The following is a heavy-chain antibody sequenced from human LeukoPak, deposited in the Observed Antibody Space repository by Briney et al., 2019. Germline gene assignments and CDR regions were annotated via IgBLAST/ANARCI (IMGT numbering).Heavy chain of an antibody. Sequence: ASVKVSCKASGYTFTSNDINWVRQATGQGLEWMGWMNPNSGDTGYAQKFQGRVTMTRNTSISTAYMELSSVTAADTAVYYCARHGYSVAGEPVDYWGQGTLVTVSS. CDR1: GYTFTSND. CDR3: ARHGYSVAGEPVDY. V-gene: IGHV1-8*01. CDR2: MNPNSGDT. D-gene: IGHD6-19*01. J-gene: IGHJ4*02.